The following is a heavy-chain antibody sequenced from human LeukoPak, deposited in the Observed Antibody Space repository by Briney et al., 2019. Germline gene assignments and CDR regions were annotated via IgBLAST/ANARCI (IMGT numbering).Heavy chain of an antibody. CDR2: ISAYNGNT. Sequence: ASVKVSCKASGYTFTSYGISWVRQAPGQGLEWMGWISAYNGNTNYAQKLQGRVTMTTDTSTSTAYVELRSLRSDDTAVYYCARGLDYYDSSGYYYWGQGTLSPSPQ. CDR1: GYTFTSYG. CDR3: ARGLDYYDSSGYYY. V-gene: IGHV1-18*01. J-gene: IGHJ4*02. D-gene: IGHD3-22*01.